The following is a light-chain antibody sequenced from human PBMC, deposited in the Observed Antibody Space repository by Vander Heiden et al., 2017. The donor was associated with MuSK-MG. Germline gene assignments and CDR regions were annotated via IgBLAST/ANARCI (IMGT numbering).Light chain of an antibody. Sequence: DILMTQSPSSLAVSLGERATINCKSSQSVLYSSNNKNYLAWYQQKPGQPPKLLIYCASTRESGVPDRFSGSGSGTDFTLTISSLQAEDVAVYYCQQYDSTPYTFGQGTKLEIK. V-gene: IGKV4-1*01. J-gene: IGKJ2*01. CDR3: QQYDSTPYT. CDR2: CAS. CDR1: QSVLYSSNNKNY.